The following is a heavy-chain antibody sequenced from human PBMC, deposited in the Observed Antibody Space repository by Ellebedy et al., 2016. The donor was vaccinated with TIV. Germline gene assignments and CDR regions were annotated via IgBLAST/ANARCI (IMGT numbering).Heavy chain of an antibody. CDR2: LIAVVTTP. V-gene: IGHV1-69*13. Sequence: AASVKVSCKASGGPFNSYAIAWVRQAPGQGLEWVGGLIAVVTTPNHAPKFEGRVTITADESTRTSYMELSRLESEDTAVYYCARRVVTGEYIFDYWGQGTPVTVSS. CDR3: ARRVVTGEYIFDY. D-gene: IGHD2/OR15-2a*01. CDR1: GGPFNSYA. J-gene: IGHJ4*02.